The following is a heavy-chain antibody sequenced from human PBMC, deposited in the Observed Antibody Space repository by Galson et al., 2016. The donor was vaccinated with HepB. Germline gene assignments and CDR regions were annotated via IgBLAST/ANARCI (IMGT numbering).Heavy chain of an antibody. V-gene: IGHV3-13*01. Sequence: SLRLSCAASGFTFSRYDMHWVRHVTGKGLEWVSAIGTAGDTYYPGSVKGRFTISRENAKNSLYLQMNSLRDEDTAVYYCARDGGGTGGYYYYAMDVWGKGPRSPSPQ. CDR1: GFTFSRYD. CDR2: IGTAGDT. J-gene: IGHJ6*01. CDR3: ARDGGGTGGYYYYAMDV. D-gene: IGHD1-14*01.